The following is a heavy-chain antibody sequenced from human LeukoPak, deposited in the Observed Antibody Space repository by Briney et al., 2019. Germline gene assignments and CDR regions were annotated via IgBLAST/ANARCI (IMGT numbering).Heavy chain of an antibody. J-gene: IGHJ4*02. CDR3: ARRYRDSTNYKGNDY. CDR1: AYTFTDYG. D-gene: IGHD3-10*01. V-gene: IGHV1-18*01. Sequence: GASVTVSCKASAYTFTDYGINWVRQAPGQGLEWMGWISVYNGNTNYAQKFRGRVTMTTDTSTTTAYMELRSLRSDDTAVYYCARRYRDSTNYKGNDYWGQGTLVTVSS. CDR2: ISVYNGNT.